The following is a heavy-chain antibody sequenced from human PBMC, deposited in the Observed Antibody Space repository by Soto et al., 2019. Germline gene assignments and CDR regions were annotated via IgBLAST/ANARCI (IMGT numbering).Heavy chain of an antibody. Sequence: GGSLRLSCAASGFTFSSYSMNWVRQAPGKGLEWVSSISGSSTYIYYADSVKGRFTISRDNAKNSLYLQMNSLRAEDTAVYYCARDGRSGGSCYTPTGDYFDYWGQGTLVTVSS. D-gene: IGHD2-15*01. CDR1: GFTFSSYS. V-gene: IGHV3-21*01. J-gene: IGHJ4*02. CDR2: ISGSSTYI. CDR3: ARDGRSGGSCYTPTGDYFDY.